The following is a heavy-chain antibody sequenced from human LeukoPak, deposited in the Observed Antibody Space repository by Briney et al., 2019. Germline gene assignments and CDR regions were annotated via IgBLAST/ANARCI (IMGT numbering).Heavy chain of an antibody. Sequence: GGSLRLSCVASGFTFSSYSMNWVRQAPGKGLEWVSSISRSSSYINYADSLKGRFTISRDNAKNPVYLQMNSLRAEDTAVYYCARVYQGVAIFDGIDYWGQGTLVTVSS. V-gene: IGHV3-21*01. D-gene: IGHD3-3*01. CDR3: ARVYQGVAIFDGIDY. CDR2: ISRSSSYI. CDR1: GFTFSSYS. J-gene: IGHJ4*02.